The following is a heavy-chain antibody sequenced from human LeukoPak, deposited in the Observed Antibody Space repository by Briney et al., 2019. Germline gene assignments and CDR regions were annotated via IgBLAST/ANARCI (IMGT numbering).Heavy chain of an antibody. CDR3: ARGTVTAPDY. J-gene: IGHJ4*02. CDR2: INPNSGGT. V-gene: IGHV1-2*02. CDR1: GYTFTGYY. Sequence: ASVKVSCKASGYTFTGYYTHWVRQAPGQGLDWMGWINPNSGGTDYAQKFQGRVTLTRDTSINTAYMELSSLRSDDTAVYYCARGTVTAPDYWGQGTLVTVSS. D-gene: IGHD2-21*02.